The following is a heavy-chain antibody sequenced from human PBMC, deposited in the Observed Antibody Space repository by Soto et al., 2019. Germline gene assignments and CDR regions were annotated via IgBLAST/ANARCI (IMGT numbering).Heavy chain of an antibody. CDR1: GGSISSSSYY. J-gene: IGHJ6*03. V-gene: IGHV4-39*01. CDR3: ARNYDFWSGYYRSLYYYYYMDV. Sequence: PSETLSLTCTVSGGSISSSSYYWGWIRQPPGKGLEWIGSIYYSGSTYYNPSLKSRVTISVDTSKNQFSLKLSSVTAADTAVYYCARNYDFWSGYYRSLYYYYYMDVWGKGTTVTVSS. D-gene: IGHD3-3*01. CDR2: IYYSGST.